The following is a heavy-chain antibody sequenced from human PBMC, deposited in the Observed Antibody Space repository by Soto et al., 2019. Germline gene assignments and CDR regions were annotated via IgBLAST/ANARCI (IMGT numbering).Heavy chain of an antibody. D-gene: IGHD4-17*01. Sequence: EVQLVESGGGVVQPGGSLRLSCAASGFTFDDYGMSWVRQAPGKGLEWVSGINWNGGSTGYADSVKGRFTISRDNAKNSLYLQMNSLRAEDTALYYCARGPSSTTYSEYFQHWGQGTLVTVSS. J-gene: IGHJ1*01. CDR2: INWNGGST. CDR1: GFTFDDYG. V-gene: IGHV3-20*04. CDR3: ARGPSSTTYSEYFQH.